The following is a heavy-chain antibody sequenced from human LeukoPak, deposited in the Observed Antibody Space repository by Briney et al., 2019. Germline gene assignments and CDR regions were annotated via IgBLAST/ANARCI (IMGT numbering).Heavy chain of an antibody. CDR1: GGSISSYY. CDR3: ARDPGYYGSGRVFYMDV. J-gene: IGHJ6*03. Sequence: PSETLSLTCTVSGGSISSYYWSWIRQPAGKGLEWIGRFYSSVSTNYNPSLKSRITMSVDTSKNQFSLKLSSVTAADTAVYYCARDPGYYGSGRVFYMDVWGKGTTVTVSS. V-gene: IGHV4-4*07. D-gene: IGHD3-10*01. CDR2: FYSSVST.